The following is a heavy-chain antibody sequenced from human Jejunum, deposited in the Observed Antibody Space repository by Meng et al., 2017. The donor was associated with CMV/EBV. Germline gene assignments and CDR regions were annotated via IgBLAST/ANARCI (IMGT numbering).Heavy chain of an antibody. Sequence: CVASGFPFSSYAMSWVRQAPGQGLELVSTISNTGGTTFYADSVKGRFAISRDNSKNTLNLQMNSLRAEDTAVYYCAGGDYGGYYYWGQGMLVTVSS. CDR1: GFPFSSYA. CDR3: AGGDYGGYYY. V-gene: IGHV3-23*01. J-gene: IGHJ4*02. D-gene: IGHD5-12*01. CDR2: ISNTGGTT.